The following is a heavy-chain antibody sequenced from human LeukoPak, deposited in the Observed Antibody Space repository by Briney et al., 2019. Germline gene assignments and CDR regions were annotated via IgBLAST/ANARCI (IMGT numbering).Heavy chain of an antibody. Sequence: PGGSLRLSCAASGFTFRDYTMRWVRQAPGKGLEWVAVISYDGSNDYYAVSVKGRFTISRDNSKNTLYLQVNGLSADDTAVYYCVRGVRGAWSTFDYWGQGTLLTVSS. CDR3: VRGVRGAWSTFDY. J-gene: IGHJ4*02. CDR2: ISYDGSND. D-gene: IGHD6-19*01. CDR1: GFTFRDYT. V-gene: IGHV3-30-3*01.